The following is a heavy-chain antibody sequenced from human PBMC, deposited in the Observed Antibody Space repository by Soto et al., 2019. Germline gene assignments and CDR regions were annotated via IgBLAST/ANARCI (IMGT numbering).Heavy chain of an antibody. J-gene: IGHJ3*02. CDR3: AADRYCSSNTCPGAFDI. CDR2: IKRKIDGETT. V-gene: IGHV3-15*01. D-gene: IGHD2-2*01. Sequence: EVQLLESGGDLAEPGGSLRLSCAASGFAFTHVWMTWVRQAPGRGLEWVGRIKRKIDGETTNYAAPVKGRFTISRDDSKNTLYLQMNSLKTDDSAVYYCAADRYCSSNTCPGAFDICGQGTTV. CDR1: GFAFTHVW.